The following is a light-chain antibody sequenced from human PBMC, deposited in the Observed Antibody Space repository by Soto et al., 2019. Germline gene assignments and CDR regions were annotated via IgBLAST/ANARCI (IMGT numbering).Light chain of an antibody. CDR2: GAS. CDR1: QSVGSN. J-gene: IGKJ1*01. Sequence: EIVMTQSPATLSVSPGERATLSCMASQSVGSNLAWYQQTPGQAPRLLIYGASTRATGIPARFSGSGSGTEFTLTISSLQSEDFAVYYCQQYNNWPPWTFGQGTKVEIK. CDR3: QQYNNWPPWT. V-gene: IGKV3-15*01.